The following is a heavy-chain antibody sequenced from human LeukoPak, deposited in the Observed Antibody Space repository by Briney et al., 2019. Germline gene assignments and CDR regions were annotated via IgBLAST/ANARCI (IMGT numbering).Heavy chain of an antibody. CDR1: GFSFNSYS. Sequence: GGSLRLSCAASGFSFNSYSTTCVRQTPRKELEWVSYIGTNGDYIKYADSVKGRFTISRDNAKNSLYLQMNSLRAEDTAVYYGARRPDCSGYDCYGIDVWGQGTAVTVSS. D-gene: IGHD2-15*01. V-gene: IGHV3-21*01. J-gene: IGHJ6*02. CDR2: IGTNGDYI. CDR3: ARRPDCSGYDCYGIDV.